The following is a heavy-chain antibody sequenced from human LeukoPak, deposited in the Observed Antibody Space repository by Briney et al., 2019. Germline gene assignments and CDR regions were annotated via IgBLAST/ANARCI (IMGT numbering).Heavy chain of an antibody. J-gene: IGHJ6*02. D-gene: IGHD2-15*01. CDR3: AKEREYCSSGSCHYDLDV. V-gene: IGHV4-59*01. CDR1: GDSMKIYY. CDR2: FYYTGST. Sequence: SETLSLTCTVSGDSMKIYYWTWIRQPPGKGLEWIGYFYYTGSTNYNPSLKSRVTISVDTSKNQFSLKLSSVTAADTAVYYCAKEREYCSSGSCHYDLDVWGQGTTVTVSS.